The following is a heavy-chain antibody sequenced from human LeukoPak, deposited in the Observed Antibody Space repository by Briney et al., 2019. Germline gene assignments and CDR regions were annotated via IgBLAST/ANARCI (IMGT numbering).Heavy chain of an antibody. J-gene: IGHJ4*02. CDR3: ARWGTSSLWDY. V-gene: IGHV3-66*01. Sequence: GGSLRLSSAASGFTVSSNYMSWVRQAPGKGLEWVSVIYSGGSTYYADSVKGRFTISRDNSKNTLYLQMNSLRAEDTAVYYCARWGTSSLWDYWGQGTLVTVSS. CDR1: GFTVSSNY. D-gene: IGHD3-16*01. CDR2: IYSGGST.